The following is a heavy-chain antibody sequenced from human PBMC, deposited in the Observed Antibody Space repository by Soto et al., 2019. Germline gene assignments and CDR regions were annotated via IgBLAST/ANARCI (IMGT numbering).Heavy chain of an antibody. V-gene: IGHV3-30*18. J-gene: IGHJ5*02. CDR1: GFTFSSYG. CDR2: ISYDGSNK. CDR3: AKGRYFDWLLFSPWAAPHVFDP. D-gene: IGHD3-9*01. Sequence: AGSLRLSCAASGFTFSSYGMHWVRQAPGKGLEWVAVISYDGSNKYYADSVKGRFTISRDNSKNTLYLQMNSLRAEDTAVYYCAKGRYFDWLLFSPWAAPHVFDPWGQGTLVTISS.